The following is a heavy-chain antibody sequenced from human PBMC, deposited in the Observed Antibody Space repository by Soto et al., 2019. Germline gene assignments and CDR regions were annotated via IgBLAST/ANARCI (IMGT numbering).Heavy chain of an antibody. J-gene: IGHJ4*02. D-gene: IGHD1-26*01. V-gene: IGHV1-2*02. CDR3: GRGRSGQIVVFY. CDR2: IGPESGAT. Sequence: ASVKVSCKASGYTFTGHYIHWVRQAPEQGPEWMGEIGPESGATRYAEKFQGRVTMTLDTSITTVYMELKNLSPDDTAVYYCGRGRSGQIVVFYWGQGTPVTVSS. CDR1: GYTFTGHY.